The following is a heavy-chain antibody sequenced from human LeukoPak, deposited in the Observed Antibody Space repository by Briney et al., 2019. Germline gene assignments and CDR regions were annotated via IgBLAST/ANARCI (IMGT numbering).Heavy chain of an antibody. D-gene: IGHD3-10*01. J-gene: IGHJ4*02. V-gene: IGHV3-23*01. CDR1: GFIFSNYA. Sequence: GGSLRLPCAASGFIFSNYAMRGVPQDRGEALAWVSTVSGSGATTYYTVSVKGRFTISRDNSKNTLYLQMSSLRVDDTAVYYCARDAGRFPTSPTDSWGQGSLVTVSS. CDR3: ARDAGRFPTSPTDS. CDR2: VSGSGATT.